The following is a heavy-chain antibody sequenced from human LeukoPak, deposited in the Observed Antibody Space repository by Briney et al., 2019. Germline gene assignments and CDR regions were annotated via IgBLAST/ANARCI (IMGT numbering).Heavy chain of an antibody. CDR3: AKDLDIVATITGN. Sequence: PGGSLRLSCAASGFTFSSYAMSWVRQAPGKGLEWVSGVSGSGGSTYYADSVKGRFTISRDNSKNTLYLQMNSLRAEDTAVYYCAKDLDIVATITGNCGQGTLVTVSS. V-gene: IGHV3-23*01. CDR2: VSGSGGST. CDR1: GFTFSSYA. J-gene: IGHJ4*02. D-gene: IGHD5-12*01.